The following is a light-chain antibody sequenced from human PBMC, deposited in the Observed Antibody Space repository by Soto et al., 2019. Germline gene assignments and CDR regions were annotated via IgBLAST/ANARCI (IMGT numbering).Light chain of an antibody. V-gene: IGLV2-14*01. CDR3: TSYTSSSTYV. J-gene: IGLJ1*01. Sequence: QSVLTQPPSVSGSPGQSIAISCTGTSSDVGGYKYVSWYQQHPGKAPKLMIYDVSNRPSGVSDRFSGSKSGNTASLTISGLQAEDEADYYCTSYTSSSTYVFGTGTKVTVL. CDR2: DVS. CDR1: SSDVGGYKY.